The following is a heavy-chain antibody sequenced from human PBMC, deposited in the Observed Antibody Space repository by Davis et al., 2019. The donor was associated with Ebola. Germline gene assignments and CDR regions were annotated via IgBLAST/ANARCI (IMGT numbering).Heavy chain of an antibody. J-gene: IGHJ4*02. CDR3: ASYYPGYCSGGSCYPYPSYDY. CDR1: GGTFSSYA. Sequence: AASVKVSCKASGGTFSSYAISWVRQAPGQGLEWMGGIIPIFGTANYAQKFQGRVTITADESTSTAYMELSSLRSEDTAVYYCASYYPGYCSGGSCYPYPSYDYWGQGTLVTVSS. CDR2: IIPIFGTA. V-gene: IGHV1-69*13. D-gene: IGHD2-15*01.